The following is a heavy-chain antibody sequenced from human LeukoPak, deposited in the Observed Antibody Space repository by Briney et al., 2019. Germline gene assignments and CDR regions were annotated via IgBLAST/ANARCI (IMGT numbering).Heavy chain of an antibody. J-gene: IGHJ4*02. CDR1: VFTFSTYG. Sequence: PGVSLRLSCAASVFTFSTYGFHWVRQAPGKGLEWVAFIPSDGSDNYYANSVKGRFTISGDNSKNTLYLQMNSLRSEDTAVYYCAKGLGDYDDFRLGYWGQGTLVTVSS. V-gene: IGHV3-30*02. CDR2: IPSDGSDN. CDR3: AKGLGDYDDFRLGY. D-gene: IGHD4-17*01.